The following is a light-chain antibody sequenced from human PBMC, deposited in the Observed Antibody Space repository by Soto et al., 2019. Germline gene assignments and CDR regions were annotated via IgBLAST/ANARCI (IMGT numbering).Light chain of an antibody. J-gene: IGLJ3*02. V-gene: IGLV2-14*01. CDR2: EVS. Sequence: QSVLTQPASVSGSPGQSITISCTGTSSDVGAYNYVSWYQQRPGKAPQLMIYEVSYRPSGVPDRFSGSKSGTSTSLAISGLQSEDEADYYCAAWDDSLNGPVFGGGTKLTVL. CDR1: SSDVGAYNY. CDR3: AAWDDSLNGPV.